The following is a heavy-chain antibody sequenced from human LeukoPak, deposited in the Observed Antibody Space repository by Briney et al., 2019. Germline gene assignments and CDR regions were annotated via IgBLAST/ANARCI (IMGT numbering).Heavy chain of an antibody. CDR2: IYYSGST. V-gene: IGHV4-31*03. Sequence: SQTLSLTCTVSGGSISCGGYYWSWIRQHPGKGLEWIGYIYYSGSTYYNPSLKSRVTISVDTSKNQFSLKLSSVTAADTAVYYCARVMRYCSSTSCYRPANFDYWGQGTLVTVSS. CDR1: GGSISCGGYY. CDR3: ARVMRYCSSTSCYRPANFDY. J-gene: IGHJ4*02. D-gene: IGHD2-2*01.